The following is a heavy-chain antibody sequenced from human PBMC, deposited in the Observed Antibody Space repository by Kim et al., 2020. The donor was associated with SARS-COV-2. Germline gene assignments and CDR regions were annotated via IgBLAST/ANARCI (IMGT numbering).Heavy chain of an antibody. CDR1: GFLLSAYY. J-gene: IGHJ3*02. CDR3: ARSFTDYDAFHM. D-gene: IGHD4-17*01. Sequence: ASVKVSCKATGFLLSAYYIHWVRQAPGQGLEWMGRSKPNSGGADSAQKFQGRVTITRDTSISTAYMELSRLTSDDTAVYYCARSFTDYDAFHMWGQGTMLTVSP. V-gene: IGHV1-2*06. CDR2: SKPNSGGA.